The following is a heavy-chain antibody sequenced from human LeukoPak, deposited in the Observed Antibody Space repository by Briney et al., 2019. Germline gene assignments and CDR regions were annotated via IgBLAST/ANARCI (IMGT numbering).Heavy chain of an antibody. CDR3: AKDSYYDFWSGQNWFDP. CDR2: ISGDGGST. D-gene: IGHD3-3*01. J-gene: IGHJ5*02. CDR1: GFTFDDYA. V-gene: IGHV3-43*02. Sequence: GGSLRLSCAASGFTFDDYAMHWVRHAPGKGLEWVSFISGDGGSTYYADCVKGRFTISRDNSKNPLYLQMNSLRTEDTALYYCAKDSYYDFWSGQNWFDPWGQGTLVTVSS.